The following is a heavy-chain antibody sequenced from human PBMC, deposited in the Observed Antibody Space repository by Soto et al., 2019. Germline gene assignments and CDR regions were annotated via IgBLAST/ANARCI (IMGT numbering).Heavy chain of an antibody. CDR3: ASGWGVPAATRLGY. J-gene: IGHJ4*02. CDR2: INHSGST. CDR1: GGSFSGYY. V-gene: IGHV4-34*01. D-gene: IGHD2-2*01. Sequence: PSETLSLTCAVYGGSFSGYYWSWIRQPPGKGLEWIGEINHSGSTNYNPSLKSRITISVDTSKNQFSLKLSSVTAADTVVYYCASGWGVPAATRLGYWGQGTLVTVSS.